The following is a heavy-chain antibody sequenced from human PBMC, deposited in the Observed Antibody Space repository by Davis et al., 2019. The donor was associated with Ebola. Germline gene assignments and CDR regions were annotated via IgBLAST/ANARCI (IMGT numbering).Heavy chain of an antibody. V-gene: IGHV1-69*04. CDR3: ARDSVSFGSAVGWFDP. J-gene: IGHJ5*02. Sequence: SVKVSCKTSGGTFTNYAVNWVRQAPGQGLEWMGRIIPSLGITTYAQNFQGRVTITADKSTGTAYMEFSSLRSDDTAVYYCARDSVSFGSAVGWFDPWGQGTLVTVSS. D-gene: IGHD3-3*01. CDR1: GGTFTNYA. CDR2: IIPSLGIT.